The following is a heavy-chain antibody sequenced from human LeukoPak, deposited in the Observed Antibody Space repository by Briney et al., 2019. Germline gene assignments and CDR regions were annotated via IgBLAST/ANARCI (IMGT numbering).Heavy chain of an antibody. CDR2: INPSGGST. D-gene: IGHD1-1*01. CDR3: ARDQNWNFDY. Sequence: GASVKLSCKASGYTFTSYYIHWVRQAPGQGLEWMGIINPSGGSTSYAQKLQGRVTVTRDTSTSTVYMELSSLRSDDTGVYYCARDQNWNFDYWGQGTLVTVSS. V-gene: IGHV1-46*04. CDR1: GYTFTSYY. J-gene: IGHJ4*02.